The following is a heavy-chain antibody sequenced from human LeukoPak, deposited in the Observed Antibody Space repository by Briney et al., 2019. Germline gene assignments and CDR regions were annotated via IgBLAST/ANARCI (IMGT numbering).Heavy chain of an antibody. D-gene: IGHD2-15*01. CDR1: GFTFSRHG. Sequence: GGSPRLSCAPSGFTFSRHGMHWVRQAPGEGLEWVAVIWSDGSNKYYADSVKGRFTISRDNSKNTLYLQMNSLRAEDTAVYYCARDERSAATFYSLDYWGQGTLVTVSS. CDR3: ARDERSAATFYSLDY. CDR2: IWSDGSNK. J-gene: IGHJ4*02. V-gene: IGHV3-33*01.